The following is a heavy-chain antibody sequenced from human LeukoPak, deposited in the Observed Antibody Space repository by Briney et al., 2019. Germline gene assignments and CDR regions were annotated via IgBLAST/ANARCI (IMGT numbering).Heavy chain of an antibody. D-gene: IGHD4-23*01. CDR2: IYISGNT. V-gene: IGHV4-4*07. J-gene: IGHJ4*02. Sequence: PSETLSLTCTLSGVSINVHHWAWIRQSAGKGLEWIGHIYISGNTYDNPSLRSRVTISVDTSKNRFSLKLTSVTAADTAVYYCARMTYSGNSGYFDYWGQGTLVTVSS. CDR3: ARMTYSGNSGYFDY. CDR1: GVSINVHH.